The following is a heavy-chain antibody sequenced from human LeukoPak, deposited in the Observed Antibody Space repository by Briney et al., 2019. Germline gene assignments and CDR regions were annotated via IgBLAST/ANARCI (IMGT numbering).Heavy chain of an antibody. D-gene: IGHD3-3*02. V-gene: IGHV1-18*01. CDR3: ARAISNPTRYYFDF. CDR2: ISRNNGNT. J-gene: IGHJ4*02. CDR1: GYTFTSYG. Sequence: GASVKVSCKASGYTFTSYGISWVRQAPGQGLEWMGWISRNNGNTKYAQKLQGRVTMTIDTSTSTAYMELRSLRSDDAAVYYCARAISNPTRYYFDFWGQGTLVTVSS.